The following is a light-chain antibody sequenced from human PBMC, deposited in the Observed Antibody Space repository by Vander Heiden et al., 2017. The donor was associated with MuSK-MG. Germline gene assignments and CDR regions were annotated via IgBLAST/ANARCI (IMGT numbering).Light chain of an antibody. CDR3: QQYNNWPPHT. CDR2: GAS. CDR1: ESLGSN. J-gene: IGKJ4*01. V-gene: IGKV3-15*01. Sequence: EIVMTQSPATLSVSPGERATLSCWASESLGSNLAWYQQKPGQAPRLLIYGASTRATAIPARFSGSGSGTEFTLTISSLQSEDFAIYYCQQYNNWPPHTFGGGTKVEIK.